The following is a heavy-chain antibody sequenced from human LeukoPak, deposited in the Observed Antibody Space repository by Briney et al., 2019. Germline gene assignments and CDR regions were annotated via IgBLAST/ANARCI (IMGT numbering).Heavy chain of an antibody. J-gene: IGHJ4*02. Sequence: SETLSLTCTVSGGSISSYYWSWIRQPPGKGLEWIGYIYYSGSTNYNPSLKSRVTISVDTSKNQFSLKLSSVTAADTAVYYCASFDVAVAGKKGNYFDYWGQGTLVTVSS. V-gene: IGHV4-59*01. CDR3: ASFDVAVAGKKGNYFDY. CDR1: GGSISSYY. CDR2: IYYSGST. D-gene: IGHD6-19*01.